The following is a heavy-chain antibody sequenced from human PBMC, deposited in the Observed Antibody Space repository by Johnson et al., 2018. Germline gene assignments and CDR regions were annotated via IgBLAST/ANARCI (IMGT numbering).Heavy chain of an antibody. J-gene: IGHJ4*02. V-gene: IGHV1-46*01. CDR3: ARDIGRHYDSSGLDS. D-gene: IGHD3-22*01. Sequence: QVQLVESGAEVKKPGASVKISCRTSGYIFTFYYIHWVRQGPGQGLEWMGIINPSDGRTNYPQDFQDRVTLTRDTSTNTVYMELSSLRSEDTALYYCARDIGRHYDSSGLDSWGQGTLVTVSS. CDR1: GYIFTFYY. CDR2: INPSDGRT.